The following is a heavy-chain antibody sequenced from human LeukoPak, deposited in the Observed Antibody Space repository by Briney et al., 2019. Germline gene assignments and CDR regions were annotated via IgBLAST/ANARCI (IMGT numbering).Heavy chain of an antibody. Sequence: SETLSLICAVSGYSISSGYYWGWIRQPPGKGLEWIGSIYHSGSTYYNPSLKSRVTISVDTSKNQFSLKLSSVTAADTAVYYCAVLFTIFGVVSSDAFDIWGQRTMVTVSS. CDR1: GYSISSGYY. CDR3: AVLFTIFGVVSSDAFDI. J-gene: IGHJ3*02. CDR2: IYHSGST. D-gene: IGHD3-3*01. V-gene: IGHV4-38-2*01.